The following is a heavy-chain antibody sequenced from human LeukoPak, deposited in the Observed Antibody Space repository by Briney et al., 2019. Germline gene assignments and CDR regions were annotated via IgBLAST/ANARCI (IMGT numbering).Heavy chain of an antibody. CDR3: ANGRYCSGGSCYNWDYYYGMDV. D-gene: IGHD2-15*01. V-gene: IGHV3-23*01. CDR2: ISGSGGST. Sequence: PGGSLRLSCAASGFTFSSYAMSWVRQAPGKGLEWVSAISGSGGSTYYADSVKGRFTISRDNSKNTLYLQMNSLRAEDTAVYYCANGRYCSGGSCYNWDYYYGMDVWGQGTTVTVSS. J-gene: IGHJ6*02. CDR1: GFTFSSYA.